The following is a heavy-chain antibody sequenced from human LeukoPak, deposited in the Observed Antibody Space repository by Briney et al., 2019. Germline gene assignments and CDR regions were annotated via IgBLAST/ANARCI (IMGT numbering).Heavy chain of an antibody. D-gene: IGHD4-23*01. J-gene: IGHJ4*02. CDR1: GYTFTGYY. V-gene: IGHV1-2*02. CDR2: INPNNGDT. Sequence: ASVKVSCKASGYTFTGYYMHWVRQAPGQGLEWMGWINPNNGDTKYAQKFQGRVTMTRDTSISTAYMELSRLRSDDTAVYYCARADGGNHGDFWGQGTLVTVSS. CDR3: ARADGGNHGDF.